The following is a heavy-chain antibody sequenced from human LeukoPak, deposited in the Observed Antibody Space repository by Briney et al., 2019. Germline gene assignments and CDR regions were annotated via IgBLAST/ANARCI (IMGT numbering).Heavy chain of an antibody. Sequence: PGGSLRLSCAASGFTFSSYSMNWVRQAPGKGLEWVSSISSSSSYIYYADSVKGRFTISRDNAKNSLYLQMNSLRAEDTAVYYCAREYTHCSGGSCYYYGMDVWGQGTTVTVSS. D-gene: IGHD2-15*01. J-gene: IGHJ6*02. CDR3: AREYTHCSGGSCYYYGMDV. CDR2: ISSSSSYI. CDR1: GFTFSSYS. V-gene: IGHV3-21*01.